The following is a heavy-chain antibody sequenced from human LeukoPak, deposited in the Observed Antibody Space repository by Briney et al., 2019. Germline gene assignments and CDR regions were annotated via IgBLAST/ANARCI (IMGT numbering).Heavy chain of an antibody. D-gene: IGHD6-19*01. V-gene: IGHV1-69*13. J-gene: IGHJ4*02. CDR1: GYTFTSYA. Sequence: SVKVSCKASGYTFTSYAISWVRQAPGQGLEWMGGIIPIFGTANYAQKFQGRVTITADESTSTTYMELSSLRSEDTAVYCCAREIEGYSSGWYFDYWGQGTLVTVSS. CDR3: AREIEGYSSGWYFDY. CDR2: IIPIFGTA.